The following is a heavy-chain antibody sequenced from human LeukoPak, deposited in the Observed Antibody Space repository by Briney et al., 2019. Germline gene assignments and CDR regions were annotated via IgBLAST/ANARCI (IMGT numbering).Heavy chain of an antibody. V-gene: IGHV1-18*01. Sequence: ASVKVSCKASGYTFTKYVINWVRQAPGQGLEWMGWISAYNGNTNYAQKLQGRVAMTTDTSTSTAYMELRSLRSDDTPVYYCARGGDDSDFWSGHNWFDPWGQGTLVTVSS. CDR2: ISAYNGNT. D-gene: IGHD3-3*01. CDR3: ARGGDDSDFWSGHNWFDP. J-gene: IGHJ5*02. CDR1: GYTFTKYV.